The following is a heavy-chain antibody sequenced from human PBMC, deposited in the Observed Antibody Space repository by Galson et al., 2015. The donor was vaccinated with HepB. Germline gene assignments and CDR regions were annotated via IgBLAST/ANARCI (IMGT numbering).Heavy chain of an antibody. CDR3: ARPGRDFWSGGDDGYAFDI. D-gene: IGHD3-3*01. Sequence: QSGAEVKKPGESLKISCKGSGYSFTSYWIGWVRQMPGKGLEWMGIIYPGDSDTRYSPSFQGQVTISADKSISTAYLQWSSLKASDTAMYYCARPGRDFWSGGDDGYAFDIWGQGTMVTVSS. J-gene: IGHJ3*02. V-gene: IGHV5-51*03. CDR2: IYPGDSDT. CDR1: GYSFTSYW.